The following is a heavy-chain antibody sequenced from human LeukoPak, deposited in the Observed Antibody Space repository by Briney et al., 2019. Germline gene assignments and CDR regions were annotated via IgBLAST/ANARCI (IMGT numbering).Heavy chain of an antibody. CDR1: GFAFSDYY. Sequence: PGGSLRLSCAASGFAFSDYYMSWIRQAPGKGLEWVSYISSSGSTIYYADSVKGRFTISRDNAKNSLYLQMNSLRAKDTAVYYCASSSGWRPHDAFDIWGQGTMVTVSS. V-gene: IGHV3-11*01. J-gene: IGHJ3*02. CDR3: ASSSGWRPHDAFDI. D-gene: IGHD6-19*01. CDR2: ISSSGSTI.